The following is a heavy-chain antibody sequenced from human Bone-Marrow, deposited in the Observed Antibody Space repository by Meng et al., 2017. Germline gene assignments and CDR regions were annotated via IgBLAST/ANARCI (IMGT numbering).Heavy chain of an antibody. J-gene: IGHJ5*02. CDR1: GGSISSGDYY. CDR2: IYYSGST. V-gene: IGHV4-30-4*01. D-gene: IGHD5-12*01. Sequence: QVQLQESGPGLVKPSQTLSLTCTVSGGSISSGDYYWSWIRQPPGKGLDWIGYIYYSGSTYYNPSLKSRVTISVDTSRNQFSLKLGSMTAADTAVYYCARVPKGGYDSGNWFDPWGQGTLVTVSS. CDR3: ARVPKGGYDSGNWFDP.